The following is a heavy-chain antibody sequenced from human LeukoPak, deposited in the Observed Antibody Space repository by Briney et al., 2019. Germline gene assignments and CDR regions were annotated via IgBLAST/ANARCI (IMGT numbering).Heavy chain of an antibody. V-gene: IGHV3-23*01. CDR3: AKEYYYDSSGYLLGYYFDH. D-gene: IGHD3-22*01. J-gene: IGHJ4*02. CDR1: GFTFSSYG. CDR2: ISGSGGST. Sequence: GGSLRLSCAASGFTFSSYGMSWVRQAPGKGLEWVSAISGSGGSTYYADSVKGRFTISRDNSKNTLYLQMNRLRAEDTAVYYCAKEYYYDSSGYLLGYYFDHWGQGTLVTVSS.